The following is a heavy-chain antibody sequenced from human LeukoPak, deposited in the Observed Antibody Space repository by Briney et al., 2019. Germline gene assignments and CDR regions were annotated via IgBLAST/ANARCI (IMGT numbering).Heavy chain of an antibody. D-gene: IGHD3-16*01. CDR1: GYAFTAHY. Sequence: ASVKVSCKASGYAFTAHYMHWVRQAPGQGLEWMGWINPNSGDTKYAQKFQGRVTMTRDTSISTAYMELSRLTSDDTAVYYCATQRGSYLWGTDFDYWGQGTLVTVSS. CDR3: ATQRGSYLWGTDFDY. CDR2: INPNSGDT. V-gene: IGHV1-2*02. J-gene: IGHJ4*02.